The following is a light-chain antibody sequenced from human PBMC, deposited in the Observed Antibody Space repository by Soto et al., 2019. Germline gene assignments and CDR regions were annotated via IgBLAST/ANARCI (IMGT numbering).Light chain of an antibody. CDR2: GAS. CDR1: QSVSSN. Sequence: EIVMTQSPATLSVPPGERATLSCRASQSVSSNLAWYQQKPGQAPRLLIYGASTRATGVPARISGSASGTEFTLTISSLQSEDFAVYSCQQYNTWPPTFGQGTKVDIK. V-gene: IGKV3-15*01. CDR3: QQYNTWPPT. J-gene: IGKJ1*01.